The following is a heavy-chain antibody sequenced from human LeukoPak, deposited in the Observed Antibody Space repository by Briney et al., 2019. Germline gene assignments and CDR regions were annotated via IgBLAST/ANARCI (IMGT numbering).Heavy chain of an antibody. CDR1: GYTFTSYD. V-gene: IGHV1-8*01. CDR3: ARSITIFGVVIRYYYYGMDV. D-gene: IGHD3-3*01. Sequence: ASVKVSCKASGYTFTSYDINWVRQATGQGLEWMGWMNPNSGNTGYAQKFQGRVTMTRNTSISTAYMELSSLRSEDTAAYYCARSITIFGVVIRYYYYGMDVWGQGTTVTVSS. CDR2: MNPNSGNT. J-gene: IGHJ6*02.